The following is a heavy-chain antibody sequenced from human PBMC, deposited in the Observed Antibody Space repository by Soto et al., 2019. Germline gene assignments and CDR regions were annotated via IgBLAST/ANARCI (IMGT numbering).Heavy chain of an antibody. CDR2: INCRSGGT. Sequence: ASVKVSWKTSGYVFTGYYLHWVRQAPGLGLEWMGWINCRSGGTTYTQKFQGRVTLTMDTSTSTAYMDLSSLISDDTALYYCMRGASARDSSGYPYYFDPWGQGTLVTVSS. CDR1: GYVFTGYY. J-gene: IGHJ4*02. CDR3: MRGASARDSSGYPYYFDP. D-gene: IGHD3-22*01. V-gene: IGHV1-2*02.